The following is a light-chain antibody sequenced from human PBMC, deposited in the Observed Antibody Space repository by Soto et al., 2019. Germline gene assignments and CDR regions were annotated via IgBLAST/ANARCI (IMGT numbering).Light chain of an antibody. Sequence: QSALTQPASVSGSPGQSITISCTGTSGDIGSYNRVSWYQQHPGKAPKLIIYEVTDRPSGVSNRFSGSESGNTAALTISGLQAEDEAAYYCSSYTNINTRACVFGTGTKVTVL. CDR1: SGDIGSYNR. CDR2: EVT. V-gene: IGLV2-14*01. J-gene: IGLJ1*01. CDR3: SSYTNINTRACV.